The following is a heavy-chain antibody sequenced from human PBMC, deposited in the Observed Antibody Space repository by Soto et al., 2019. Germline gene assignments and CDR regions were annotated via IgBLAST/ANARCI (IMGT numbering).Heavy chain of an antibody. Sequence: SVKVSCKASGFTFTSSAVQWVRQARGQRLEWIGWIVVGSGDTNYAQKFQERVTISRDMSTTTAYMELSSLRSEDTAVYFCAASTTSWDYYNYGMDVWGQGTTVTVSS. J-gene: IGHJ6*02. CDR1: GFTFTSSA. V-gene: IGHV1-58*01. D-gene: IGHD5-12*01. CDR2: IVVGSGDT. CDR3: AASTTSWDYYNYGMDV.